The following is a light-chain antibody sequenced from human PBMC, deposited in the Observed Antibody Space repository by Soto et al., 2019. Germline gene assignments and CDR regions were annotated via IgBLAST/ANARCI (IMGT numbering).Light chain of an antibody. CDR3: SSYAGSSARVV. J-gene: IGLJ2*01. Sequence: QSALTQPASVSGSPGQSITISCTGTSSDVGAYNYVSWYQQHPGKAPKLMIYEVSNRPSGVSDRFSGSKSGNTASLIISGLQPEDEADYYCSSYAGSSARVVFGGGTKLTVL. CDR1: SSDVGAYNY. CDR2: EVS. V-gene: IGLV2-14*01.